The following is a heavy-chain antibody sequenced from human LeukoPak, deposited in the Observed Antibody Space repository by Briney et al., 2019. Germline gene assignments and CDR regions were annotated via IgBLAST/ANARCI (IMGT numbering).Heavy chain of an antibody. CDR2: FKSQTAGGTT. V-gene: IGHV3-15*01. Sequence: PGGSLRLSCAASGFTFSYAWMSWGRQAPGKGLEWVGRFKSQTAGGTTHYDATVKGRFTISRDDSKNTLYLQMSSLKTEDTAVYYCTTDMVAVAGTDYCGQGTLVTVSS. CDR1: GFTFSYAW. D-gene: IGHD6-19*01. CDR3: TTDMVAVAGTDY. J-gene: IGHJ4*02.